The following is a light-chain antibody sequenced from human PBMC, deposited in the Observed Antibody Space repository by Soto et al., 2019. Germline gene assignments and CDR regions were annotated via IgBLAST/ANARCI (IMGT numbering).Light chain of an antibody. V-gene: IGLV2-14*01. J-gene: IGLJ7*01. Sequence: QSALTQPASVSGSPGQSITISCTGTSSDVGNYNYVSWYQQYPGRVPKLLIYMVSNRPSGVSNRFSGSKSGNTASLTISGLQSEDEAFYHCSSYSSTTTYILFGGGTQLTVL. CDR2: MVS. CDR1: SSDVGNYNY. CDR3: SSYSSTTTYIL.